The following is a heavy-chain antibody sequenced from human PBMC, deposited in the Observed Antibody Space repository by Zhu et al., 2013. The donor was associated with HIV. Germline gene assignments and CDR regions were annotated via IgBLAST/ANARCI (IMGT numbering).Heavy chain of an antibody. CDR2: INPNSGGT. D-gene: IGHD3-22*01. J-gene: IGHJ4*02. V-gene: IGHV1-2*02. CDR3: ARDPANYYDSSGYYYGAY. CDR1: GYTFTGYY. Sequence: QVQLVQSGAEVKKPGASVKVSCKASGYTFTGYYMHWVRQAPGQGLEWMGWINPNSGGTNYAQKFQGRVTMTRDTSISTAYMELSRLRSDDTAVYYCARDPANYYDSSGYYYGAYWGQGTLGHRLL.